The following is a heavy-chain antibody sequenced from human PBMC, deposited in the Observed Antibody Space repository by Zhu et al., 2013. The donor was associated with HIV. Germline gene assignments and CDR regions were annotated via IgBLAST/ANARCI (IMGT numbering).Heavy chain of an antibody. J-gene: IGHJ4*02. Sequence: QVQLVQSGAEVKKPGSSVKVSCKASGGTFSSYAISWVRQAPGQGLEWMGGIIPIFGTANYAQKFQGRVTITADESTSTAYMELSSLRSEDTAVYYCARSQGYCSSTSCSGLGDYWGQGTLVTVSS. CDR2: IIPIFGTA. CDR3: ARSQGYCSSTSCSGLGDY. D-gene: IGHD2-2*01. V-gene: IGHV1-69*01. CDR1: GGTFSSYA.